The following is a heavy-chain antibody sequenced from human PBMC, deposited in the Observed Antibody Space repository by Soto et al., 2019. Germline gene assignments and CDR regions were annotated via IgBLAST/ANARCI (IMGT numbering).Heavy chain of an antibody. J-gene: IGHJ4*02. CDR3: ASGSGYDSDLKNYFDY. D-gene: IGHD5-12*01. CDR2: IYYSGST. CDR1: GGSISSYY. Sequence: SETLSVTCTVSGGSISSYYWSWIRQPPGKGLEWIGYIYYSGSTNYNPSLKSRVTISVDTSKNQFSLKLSSVTAADTAVYYCASGSGYDSDLKNYFDYWGQGTLVTVSS. V-gene: IGHV4-59*08.